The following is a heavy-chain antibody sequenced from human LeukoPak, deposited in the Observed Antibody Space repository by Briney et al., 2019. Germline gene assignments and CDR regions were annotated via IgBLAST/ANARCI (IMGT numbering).Heavy chain of an antibody. CDR1: GGSFSGYY. V-gene: IGHV4-34*01. CDR3: ARSGSGYFDY. Sequence: SETLSLTCAVYGGSFSGYYWSWIRQPPGKGLEWIGEINHSGSTNYNPSLKSRVTISVDPSKNQFSLKLSSVTAEDTAVYYCARSGSGYFDYWGQGSLVTVSS. CDR2: INHSGST. J-gene: IGHJ4*02.